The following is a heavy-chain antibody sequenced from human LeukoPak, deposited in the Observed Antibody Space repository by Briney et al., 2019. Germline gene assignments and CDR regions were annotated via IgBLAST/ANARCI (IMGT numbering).Heavy chain of an antibody. J-gene: IGHJ4*02. D-gene: IGHD3-10*01. V-gene: IGHV3-23*01. CDR3: AKGHGSGTYWVFND. Sequence: PGGSLRLSCVASGFTFSTFAMIWVRQPPGKGLEWVSSIFPSGGEIHYADSVRGRFTISRDNSQNTLYLQMNSLRAEDTAVYYCAKGHGSGTYWVFNDWGQGTLVTVSS. CDR2: IFPSGGEI. CDR1: GFTFSTFA.